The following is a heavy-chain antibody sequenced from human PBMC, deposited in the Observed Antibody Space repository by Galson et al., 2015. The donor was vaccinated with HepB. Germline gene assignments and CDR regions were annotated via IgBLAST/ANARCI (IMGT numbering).Heavy chain of an antibody. CDR1: GYSFTTYW. J-gene: IGHJ5*02. Sequence: QSGAEVKKPGESLKISCKGSGYSFTTYWIGWVRQMPGKGLEWVGIIYPGDSDTRYSPSFRGRVTLSADKSTSTAYLQWSSLQASDTAIYYCVRRQIQVSWFDPWGQGTLVTVSS. CDR3: VRRQIQVSWFDP. CDR2: IYPGDSDT. D-gene: IGHD5-18*01. V-gene: IGHV5-51*01.